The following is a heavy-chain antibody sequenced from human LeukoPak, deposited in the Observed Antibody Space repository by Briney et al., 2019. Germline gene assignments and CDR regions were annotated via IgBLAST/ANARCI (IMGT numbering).Heavy chain of an antibody. D-gene: IGHD3-22*01. CDR3: ARDRQIYDGVGY. Sequence: QAGGSLRLSCAASGFTFSSYWMHWVRQAPGKGLVWVSRINTDGSSTSYADSVKGRFTISRDNSKNTLYLQMNSLRAEDTAVYYCARDRQIYDGVGYWGQGTLVTVSS. CDR2: INTDGSST. V-gene: IGHV3-74*01. J-gene: IGHJ4*02. CDR1: GFTFSSYW.